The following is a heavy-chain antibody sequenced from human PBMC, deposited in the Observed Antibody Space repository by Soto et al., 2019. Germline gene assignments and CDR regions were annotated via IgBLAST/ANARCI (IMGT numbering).Heavy chain of an antibody. CDR3: AKGSRNLYYDSSGYYSAFDI. D-gene: IGHD3-22*01. CDR2: FDPEDGET. CDR1: GYTLTELS. V-gene: IGHV1-24*01. J-gene: IGHJ3*02. Sequence: VASVKVSCKVSGYTLTELSMHWVRQAPGQGLEWMGGFDPEDGETIYAQKFQGRVTMTEDTSTDTAYMELSSLRSEDTAVYYCAKGSRNLYYDSSGYYSAFDIWGQGTMVTVSS.